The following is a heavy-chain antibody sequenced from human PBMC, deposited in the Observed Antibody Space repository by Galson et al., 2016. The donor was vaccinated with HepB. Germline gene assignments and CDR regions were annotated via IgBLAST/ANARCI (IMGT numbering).Heavy chain of an antibody. J-gene: IGHJ5*02. Sequence: ETLSLTCAVSGASISRGNWWNWVRQPPGKGLEWIGEVYHSGSTSYNPSLKSRVTISVDKSKNQFSLNLSSVTAADTAVYYCARGMYYYDSRETAWGRGTLVTVSS. V-gene: IGHV4-4*02. D-gene: IGHD3-22*01. CDR1: GASISRGNW. CDR3: ARGMYYYDSRETA. CDR2: VYHSGST.